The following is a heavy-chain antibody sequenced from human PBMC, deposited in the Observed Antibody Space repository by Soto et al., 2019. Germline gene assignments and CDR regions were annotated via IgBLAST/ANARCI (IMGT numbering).Heavy chain of an antibody. CDR2: ISSNGVGT. CDR3: ARRAHPDFYYMDV. V-gene: IGHV3-64*01. Sequence: GGSLRLSCAASGFTLSGYAMDWVRQAPGKGLEYVSGISSNGVGTYYANSVQGRFTISRDNSKNTVYLQMGSLRPEDMAVYYCARRAHPDFYYMDVWGKGTTVTVSS. CDR1: GFTLSGYA. J-gene: IGHJ6*03.